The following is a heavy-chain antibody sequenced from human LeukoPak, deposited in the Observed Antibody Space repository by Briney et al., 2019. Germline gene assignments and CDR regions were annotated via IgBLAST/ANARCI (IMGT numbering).Heavy chain of an antibody. J-gene: IGHJ4*02. CDR1: GGSFSGYY. CDR3: ARRGYYTSFDY. V-gene: IGHV4-34*01. Sequence: SETLSLTCAVYGGSFSGYYWSWIRQPPGKGLEWIGGINHSGSTNYNLSLKSRVTKSVDTSKNQFSLKLSSVTAADTAVYYCARRGYYTSFDYWGQGTLVTVSS. D-gene: IGHD5-18*01. CDR2: INHSGST.